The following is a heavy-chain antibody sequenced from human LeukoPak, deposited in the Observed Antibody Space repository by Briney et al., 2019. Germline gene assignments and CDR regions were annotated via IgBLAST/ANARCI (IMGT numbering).Heavy chain of an antibody. Sequence: SETLSLTCSVSGGSISSGDYYWGWIRQPPGKGLEWIGNVYYSGSSYYNSSLKSRVTISVDTSKNHFSLNLRSVTAADTAVYYCARLRGYTGSDYGGRIDCWGQGTLVTVSS. CDR1: GGSISSGDYY. D-gene: IGHD2-21*01. CDR3: ARLRGYTGSDYGGRIDC. J-gene: IGHJ4*02. V-gene: IGHV4-39*01. CDR2: VYYSGSS.